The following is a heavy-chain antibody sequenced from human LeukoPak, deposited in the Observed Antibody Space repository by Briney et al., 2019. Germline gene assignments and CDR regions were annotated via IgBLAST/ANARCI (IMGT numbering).Heavy chain of an antibody. D-gene: IGHD2-8*01. V-gene: IGHV3-30-3*01. CDR2: ISYDGGNK. CDR1: GFTFSNYA. CDR3: ARDALPGNNGDDVGWFDP. J-gene: IGHJ5*02. Sequence: GGSLRLSCAASGFTFSNYAIHWVRQAPGKGLEWVAVISYDGGNKYYADSVKGRFTTSRDTSKNTLYLQMNSLRPEDTAVYYCARDALPGNNGDDVGWFDPWGQGTLVTVSS.